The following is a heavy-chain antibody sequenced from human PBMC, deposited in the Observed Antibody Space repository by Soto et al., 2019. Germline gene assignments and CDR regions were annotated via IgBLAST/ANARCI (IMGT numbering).Heavy chain of an antibody. CDR3: ARLGVTTSVYYYTMDV. J-gene: IGHJ6*01. Sequence: GASVKISCKASGFGLINYGFTWVRQAPGQGLEWMGWISAYNGNTIYAQNLQGRLTMTRDTSTSTAYMELRSLRSDDTAVYYCARLGVTTSVYYYTMDVWGEGTTVTVCS. CDR2: ISAYNGNT. V-gene: IGHV1-18*04. D-gene: IGHD4-4*01. CDR1: GFGLINYG.